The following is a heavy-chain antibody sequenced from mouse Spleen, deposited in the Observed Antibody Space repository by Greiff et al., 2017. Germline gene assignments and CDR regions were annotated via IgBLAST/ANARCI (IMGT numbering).Heavy chain of an antibody. V-gene: IGHV1-50*01. CDR2: IDPSDSYT. CDR1: GYTFTSYW. CDR3: ARLGTGFDY. Sequence: VQLQQPGAELVKPGASVKLSCKASGYTFTSYWMQWVKQRPGQGLEWIGEIDPSDSYTNYNQKFKGKATLTVDTSSSTAYMQLSSLTSEDSAVYYCARLGTGFDYWGQGTTLTVSS. J-gene: IGHJ2*01. D-gene: IGHD3-3*01.